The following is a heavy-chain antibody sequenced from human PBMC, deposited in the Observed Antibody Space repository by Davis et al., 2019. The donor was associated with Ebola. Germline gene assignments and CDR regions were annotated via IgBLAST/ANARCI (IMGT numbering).Heavy chain of an antibody. CDR1: GFTFSSYG. V-gene: IGHV3-33*01. Sequence: PGGSLRLSCAASGFTFSSYGMHWVRQAPGKGLEWVAVIWYDGSNKYYADSVKGRFTISRDNSKNTLYLQMNSLRAEDTAVYYCARDGREGGGSCYYFDYWGQGTLVTVSS. CDR2: IWYDGSNK. CDR3: ARDGREGGGSCYYFDY. J-gene: IGHJ4*02. D-gene: IGHD2-15*01.